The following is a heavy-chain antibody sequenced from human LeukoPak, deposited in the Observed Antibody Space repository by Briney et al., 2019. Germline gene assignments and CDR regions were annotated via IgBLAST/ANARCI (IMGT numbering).Heavy chain of an antibody. V-gene: IGHV3-30*02. CDR1: GFTFSNYG. CDR3: VKDTPLDY. J-gene: IGHJ4*02. CDR2: IRYDGNNK. Sequence: PGGSLRLSCGASGFTFSNYGMLWVRQAPGKGLEWVAFIRYDGNNKLYADSMKGRFTISRDNSKNTLYLHINSLRAEDTAVYYSVKDTPLDYWGQGTLVIVSS.